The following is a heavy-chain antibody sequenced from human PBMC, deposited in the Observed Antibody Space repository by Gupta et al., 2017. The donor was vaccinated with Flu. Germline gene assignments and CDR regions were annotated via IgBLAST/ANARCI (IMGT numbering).Heavy chain of an antibody. CDR3: ARDPPVNWGQNWYFDL. D-gene: IGHD7-27*01. J-gene: IGHJ2*01. CDR2: ISSSGSTI. V-gene: IGHV3-48*03. Sequence: GWVSYISSSGSTIYYADSVKGRFTISRDNAKNSLYLQMNSLRAEDTAVYYCARDPPVNWGQNWYFDLWGRGTLVTVSS.